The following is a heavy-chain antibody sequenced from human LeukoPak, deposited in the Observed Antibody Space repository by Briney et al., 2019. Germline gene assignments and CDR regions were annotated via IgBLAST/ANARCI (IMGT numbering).Heavy chain of an antibody. V-gene: IGHV1-8*02. CDR2: MNPNSGNT. D-gene: IGHD6-19*01. CDR3: ARDSASSSGWSGFDY. Sequence: ASVKVSCKASGGTFSSYAISWVRQAPGQGLEWMGWMNPNSGNTGYAQKFQGRVTMTRNTSISTAYMELSSLRSEDTAVYYCARDSASSSGWSGFDYWGQGTLVTVSS. CDR1: GGTFSSYA. J-gene: IGHJ4*02.